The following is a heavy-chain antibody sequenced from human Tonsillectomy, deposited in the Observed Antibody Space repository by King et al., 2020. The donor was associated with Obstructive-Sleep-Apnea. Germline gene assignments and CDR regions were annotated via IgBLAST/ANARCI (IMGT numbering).Heavy chain of an antibody. CDR2: IYSGGST. CDR1: GFTVSSNY. CDR3: ARAIAVAGTGYWYFDL. J-gene: IGHJ2*01. V-gene: IGHV3-53*04. Sequence: QLVQSGGGLVQPGGSLRLSCAASGFTVSSNYMSWVRQAPGKGLEWVSVIYSGGSTYYADSVKGRFTISRHNSKNTLYLQMKSLRAEETAVYYCARAIAVAGTGYWYFDLWGRGTLVTVSS. D-gene: IGHD6-19*01.